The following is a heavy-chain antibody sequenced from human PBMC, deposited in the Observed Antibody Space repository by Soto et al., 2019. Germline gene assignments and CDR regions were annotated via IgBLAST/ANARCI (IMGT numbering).Heavy chain of an antibody. V-gene: IGHV3-66*01. Sequence: GGSLRLSCAASGFTVRSSHMTWVRQAPGKALEWVSVIFIGGSTQYAVSVKGRFTISRDNSKNTLYLQMNSLRAEDTAVYYCARELHGGSYGMDVWGQGTTVTVSS. CDR2: IFIGGST. J-gene: IGHJ6*02. CDR3: ARELHGGSYGMDV. CDR1: GFTVRSSH.